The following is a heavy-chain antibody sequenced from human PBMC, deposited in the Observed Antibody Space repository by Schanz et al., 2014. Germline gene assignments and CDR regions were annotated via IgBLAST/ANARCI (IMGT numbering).Heavy chain of an antibody. Sequence: QVQLVQSGAEVKKPGSSVKVSCKASGGTFSSYSISWVRQAPGQGLEWMGRIIPILGIANYAQKFQGRVTNTADKSASTAYMELTSLRSEDTAVYFCARDLTVDTGYVVHYYYYGMDVWAQGTTVTVSS. J-gene: IGHJ6*02. CDR3: ARDLTVDTGYVVHYYYYGMDV. V-gene: IGHV1-69*04. CDR1: GGTFSSYS. CDR2: IIPILGIA. D-gene: IGHD5-12*01.